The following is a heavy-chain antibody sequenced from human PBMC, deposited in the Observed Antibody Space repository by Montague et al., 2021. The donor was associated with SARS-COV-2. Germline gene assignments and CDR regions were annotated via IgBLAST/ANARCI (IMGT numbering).Heavy chain of an antibody. Sequence: PALVKPTQTLTLTCTFSGFSLSTSGMCASWIRQPPGKALEWLARIDWDDDKYYSTSLKTRLTISKDTSKNQVVLTMTNMDPVDTATYYCARIWSIDHRNAFDIWGQGTMVTVSS. CDR3: ARIWSIDHRNAFDI. J-gene: IGHJ3*02. CDR1: GFSLSTSGMC. CDR2: IDWDDDK. V-gene: IGHV2-70*11. D-gene: IGHD1-14*01.